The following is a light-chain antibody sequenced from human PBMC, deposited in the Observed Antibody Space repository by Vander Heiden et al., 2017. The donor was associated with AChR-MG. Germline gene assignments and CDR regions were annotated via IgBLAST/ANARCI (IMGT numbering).Light chain of an antibody. CDR2: EGT. V-gene: IGLV2-23*01. J-gene: IGLJ3*02. CDR1: SRAIGSYYL. CDR3: CAYEGGNSPWL. Sequence: QSALTQPASVSRSPGQSITISCTSSSRAIGSYYLCFWYQQHPGKAPKLMIYEGTKRPSGVSSRFSGSKSGNTASLTISGLQAEDEATYYCCAYEGGNSPWLFGGGTKLTVL.